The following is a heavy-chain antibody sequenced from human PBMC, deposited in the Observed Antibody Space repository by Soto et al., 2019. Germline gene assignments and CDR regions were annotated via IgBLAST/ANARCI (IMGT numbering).Heavy chain of an antibody. CDR2: IYYSGNT. CDR1: GGSISSSSYY. Sequence: SETLSLTCTVSGGSISSSSYYWGWIRQPPGKGLEWIGTIYYSGNTYYNPSLKSRVTISVDTAKNQFSLKLSSVTAADTAVYYCARQYFFGSGSYYHRPFDFWGQGTLVTVSS. J-gene: IGHJ4*02. D-gene: IGHD3-10*01. CDR3: ARQYFFGSGSYYHRPFDF. V-gene: IGHV4-39*01.